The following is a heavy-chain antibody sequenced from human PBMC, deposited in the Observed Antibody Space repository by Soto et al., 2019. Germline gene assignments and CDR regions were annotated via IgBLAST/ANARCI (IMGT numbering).Heavy chain of an antibody. CDR2: IYYSGST. J-gene: IGHJ4*02. V-gene: IGHV4-31*03. CDR3: ARGLTTVLELIRFDY. Sequence: QVQLQESGPGLVKPSQTLSLTCTVSGGSISSGGYYWSWTRQHPGKGLEWIGYIYYSGSTYYNPSLKSRVTISVDTSKNQFSLKLSSVTAADTAVYYCARGLTTVLELIRFDYWGQGTLVTVSS. CDR1: GGSISSGGYY. D-gene: IGHD1-7*01.